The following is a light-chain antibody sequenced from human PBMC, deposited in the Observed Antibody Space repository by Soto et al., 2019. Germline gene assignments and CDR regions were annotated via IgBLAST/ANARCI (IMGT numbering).Light chain of an antibody. Sequence: EILLTQSPYTLPLSPGERATLSCRASQSVSSYLAWYQQKPGQAPRLLIYDTSIRATGIPARLSGSGSGTDFTLTISSLEPEDFAVYYCQQRNSWPPTFTFGQGTRLEIK. CDR2: DTS. V-gene: IGKV3-11*01. J-gene: IGKJ5*01. CDR3: QQRNSWPPTFT. CDR1: QSVSSY.